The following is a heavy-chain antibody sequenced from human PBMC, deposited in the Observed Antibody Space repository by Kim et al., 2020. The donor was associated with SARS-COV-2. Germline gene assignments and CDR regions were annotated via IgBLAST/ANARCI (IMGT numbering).Heavy chain of an antibody. J-gene: IGHJ5*02. D-gene: IGHD1-26*01. CDR3: AGAELVGANWFDP. CDR1: GGTFSSYA. Sequence: SVKVSCKASGGTFSSYAISWVRQAPGQGLEWMGGIIPIFGTANYAQKFQGRVTITADESTSTAYMELSSLRSEDTAVYYCAGAELVGANWFDPWGQGTLVTVSS. CDR2: IIPIFGTA. V-gene: IGHV1-69*13.